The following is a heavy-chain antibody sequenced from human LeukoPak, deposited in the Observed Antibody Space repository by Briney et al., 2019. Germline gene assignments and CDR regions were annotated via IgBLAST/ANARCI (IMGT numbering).Heavy chain of an antibody. CDR2: ISAYNGNT. CDR3: ASLTDSSGYFIFDY. Sequence: GASVKVSCKASGYTFTSYGISWVRQAPGQGLEWMGWISAYNGNTNYAQKLQGRVTMTTDTSTSTAYMELRSLRSGDTAVYYCASLTDSSGYFIFDYWGQGTLVTVSS. D-gene: IGHD3-22*01. V-gene: IGHV1-18*01. CDR1: GYTFTSYG. J-gene: IGHJ4*02.